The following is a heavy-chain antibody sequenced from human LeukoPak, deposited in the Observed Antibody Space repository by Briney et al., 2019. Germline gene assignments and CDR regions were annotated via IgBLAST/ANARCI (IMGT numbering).Heavy chain of an antibody. D-gene: IGHD5-24*01. CDR3: ARVNREMATITP. CDR2: INHSGST. J-gene: IGHJ4*02. CDR1: GGSFSGYY. Sequence: SETLSLTCAVYGGSFSGYYWSWIRQPPGKGLEWIGEINHSGSTNYNPSLKSRVTISVDTSKTQYSLKLSSVTAADTAVYYCARVNREMATITPWGQGTLVTVSS. V-gene: IGHV4-34*01.